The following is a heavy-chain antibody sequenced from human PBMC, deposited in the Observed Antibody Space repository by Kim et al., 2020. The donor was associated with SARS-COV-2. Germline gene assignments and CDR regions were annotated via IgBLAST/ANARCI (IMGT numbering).Heavy chain of an antibody. D-gene: IGHD6-19*01. Sequence: GGSLRLSCAASGFAFDDYAMHWVRQAPGKGLEWVSGISWNSGSIGYADSVKGRFTISRDNAKNSLYLQMNSLRAEDTALYYCAKDIEAGGIAVAAPGDWGQGTLVTVSS. J-gene: IGHJ4*02. CDR2: ISWNSGSI. V-gene: IGHV3-9*01. CDR3: AKDIEAGGIAVAAPGD. CDR1: GFAFDDYA.